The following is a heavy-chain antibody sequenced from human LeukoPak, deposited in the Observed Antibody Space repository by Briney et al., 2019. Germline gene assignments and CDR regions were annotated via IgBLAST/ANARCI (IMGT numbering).Heavy chain of an antibody. CDR1: GGTFSSYA. V-gene: IGHV1-69*06. CDR2: IIPIFGTA. D-gene: IGHD2-15*01. Sequence: ASVKVSCKASGGTFSSYAISWVRQAPGQGLEWMGGIIPIFGTANYARKFQGRVTITAGKSTSTAYMELSSLRSEDTAVYYCAIVVVAGSFDYWGQGTLVTVSS. CDR3: AIVVVAGSFDY. J-gene: IGHJ4*02.